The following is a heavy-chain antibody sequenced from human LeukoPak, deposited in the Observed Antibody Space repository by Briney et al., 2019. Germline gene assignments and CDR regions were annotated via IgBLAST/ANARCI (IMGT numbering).Heavy chain of an antibody. D-gene: IGHD3-3*01. CDR2: ST. CDR3: ARGLWNSRYDFWSGYLGWFDP. J-gene: IGHJ5*02. Sequence: STNYNPSLKSRVTISVDTSKNQFSLKLSSVTAADTAVYYCARGLWNSRYDFWSGYLGWFDPWGQGTLVTVSS. V-gene: IGHV4-59*09.